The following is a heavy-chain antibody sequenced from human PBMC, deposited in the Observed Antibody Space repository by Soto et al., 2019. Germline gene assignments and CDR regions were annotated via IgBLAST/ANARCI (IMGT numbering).Heavy chain of an antibody. J-gene: IGHJ4*02. CDR1: GFTFSSYA. D-gene: IGHD5-12*01. CDR3: ARDGGGLVATIEGVLDN. CDR2: ISYDGSNK. Sequence: QVQLVESGGGVVQPGRSLRLSCAASGFTFSSYAMHWVRQAPGKGLEWVAVISYDGSNKYYADSVKGRFTISRDNSKNTRDLQMNSLRAEDTAVYYCARDGGGLVATIEGVLDNWGQGTLVTVSS. V-gene: IGHV3-30-3*01.